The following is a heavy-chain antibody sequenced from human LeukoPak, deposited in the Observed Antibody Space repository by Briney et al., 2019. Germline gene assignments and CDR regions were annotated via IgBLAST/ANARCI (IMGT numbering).Heavy chain of an antibody. D-gene: IGHD3-3*01. CDR1: GFTFSSYW. CDR2: IKQDGSEK. CDR3: AREERYYDFWSGPQASDY. V-gene: IGHV3-7*01. Sequence: GGSLRLSCAASGFTFSSYWMSWVRQAPGKGLEGVANIKQDGSEKYYVDSVKGRFTISRDNAKNSLYLQMNSLRAEDTAVYYCAREERYYDFWSGPQASDYWGQGTLVTVSS. J-gene: IGHJ4*02.